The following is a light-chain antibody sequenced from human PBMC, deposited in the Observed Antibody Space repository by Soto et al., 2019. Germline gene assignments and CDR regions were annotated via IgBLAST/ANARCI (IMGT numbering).Light chain of an antibody. CDR1: QSVSID. CDR2: DAS. J-gene: IGKJ3*01. Sequence: EVVLTQSPATLSLSPGDRATLSCTASQSVSIDFAWYQQKPGQAPRLLIYDASNRATGIPARFSGSGSGTDFPLTISSLAPEDFAVYYCQHRHNFGPGTKVDSK. CDR3: QHRHN. V-gene: IGKV3-11*01.